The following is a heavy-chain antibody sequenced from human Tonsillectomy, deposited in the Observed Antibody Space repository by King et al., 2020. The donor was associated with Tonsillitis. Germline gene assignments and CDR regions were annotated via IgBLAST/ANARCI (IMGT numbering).Heavy chain of an antibody. D-gene: IGHD1-26*01. CDR1: GFTFSNYA. J-gene: IGHJ4*02. V-gene: IGHV3-33*01. Sequence: VQLVQSGGGVVQPGRSLRLSCAVSGFTFSNYAMHWVRQAPGKGLELVAIVWSYGTNKYYSDSVKGRFTISRDNSKNTLYLQMNRLRTEDTAVYYCARDEGAVGGTFFDYWGLGTLVTVSS. CDR2: VWSYGTNK. CDR3: ARDEGAVGGTFFDY.